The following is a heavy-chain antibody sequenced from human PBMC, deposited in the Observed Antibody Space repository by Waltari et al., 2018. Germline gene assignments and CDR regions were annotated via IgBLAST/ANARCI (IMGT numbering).Heavy chain of an antibody. CDR1: GFTVSSDY. Sequence: EVQLVESGGGLVQPGGSLRLSCAASGFTVSSDYMSWVRQAPGKGLEWVSVIYSGGSTYDADSVKGRFTISRHNSKNTLYLQMTSLRDEDTAVDYCESSTVVGEVITSGKLDDWGQGTLVTV. J-gene: IGHJ4*02. CDR3: ESSTVVGEVITSGKLDD. CDR2: IYSGGST. V-gene: IGHV3-53*04. D-gene: IGHD3-3*01.